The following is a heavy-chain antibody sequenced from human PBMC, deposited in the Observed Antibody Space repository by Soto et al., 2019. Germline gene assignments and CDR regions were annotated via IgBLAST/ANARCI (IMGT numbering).Heavy chain of an antibody. D-gene: IGHD3-10*01. J-gene: IGHJ6*03. Sequence: QVQLQESGPGLVKPSETLSLTCTVSGGSISSYYWSWIRQPPGKGLEWIGYIYYSGRTNYNPSLESRFTISVDTSKNQFSLALSSVTAADTAVYYCASYGSGSYYRHYYYLHVWGKGTTVTVSS. V-gene: IGHV4-59*01. CDR2: IYYSGRT. CDR1: GGSISSYY. CDR3: ASYGSGSYYRHYYYLHV.